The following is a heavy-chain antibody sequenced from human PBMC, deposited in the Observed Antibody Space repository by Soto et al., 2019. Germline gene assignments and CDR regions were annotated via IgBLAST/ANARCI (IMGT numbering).Heavy chain of an antibody. Sequence: EVQLVESGGGLVQPGGSLKLSCAASGLTFSGSAMHWVRQASGKGLAWVGRIRSKANSYATAYAASVKGRFTISRDDSKNTAYLQMNSLKTEDTAVYYCTRRNVVVAAAMLNYYYMDVWGKGTTVTVS. CDR3: TRRNVVVAAAMLNYYYMDV. J-gene: IGHJ6*03. V-gene: IGHV3-73*01. D-gene: IGHD2-2*01. CDR1: GLTFSGSA. CDR2: IRSKANSYAT.